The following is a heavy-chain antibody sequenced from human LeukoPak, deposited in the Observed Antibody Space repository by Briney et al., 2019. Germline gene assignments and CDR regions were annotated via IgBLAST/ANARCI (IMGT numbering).Heavy chain of an antibody. CDR1: GFAFSNAW. CDR3: TTDGVVVVASTDY. D-gene: IGHD2-15*01. V-gene: IGHV3-15*07. Sequence: GGSLRLSCAASGFAFSNAWMNWVRQAPGKGLEWVGRIKSKTDGGTTDYAAPVKGRLTISRDDSKNTLYLQMNSLKTEDTAVYYCTTDGVVVVASTDYWGQGTLVTVSS. J-gene: IGHJ4*02. CDR2: IKSKTDGGTT.